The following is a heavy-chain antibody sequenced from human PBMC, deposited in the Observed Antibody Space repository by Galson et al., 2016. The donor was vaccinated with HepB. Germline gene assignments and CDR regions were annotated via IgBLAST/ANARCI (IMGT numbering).Heavy chain of an antibody. CDR1: GGSISNSSSY. V-gene: IGHV4-39*02. J-gene: IGHJ4*02. CDR3: ARVFWGRSSFFSFDH. D-gene: IGHD6-13*01. CDR2: IYYSGST. Sequence: ETLSLTCTVSGGSISNSSSYWGWIRQPPGKGLEWIGNIYYSGSTYYNPSLKSRVTISVDTSKNQFSLRLSSVTAADTAVYYCARVFWGRSSFFSFDHWGQGKLVTVSS.